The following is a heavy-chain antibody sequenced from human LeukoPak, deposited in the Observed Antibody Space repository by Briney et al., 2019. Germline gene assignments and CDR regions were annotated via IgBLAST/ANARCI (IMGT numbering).Heavy chain of an antibody. D-gene: IGHD6-6*01. CDR1: GCTHTSYH. CDR3: ARGGDAASIAARPSDY. V-gene: IGHV1-46*03. CDR2: INPTGGST. Sequence: ASLKESCKEAGCTHTSYHIHSVRPTPGQGLAWMGVINPTGGSTSYAQTFQGRVTLHRDTSTSTLNMQLSSLRYDGRDVYYCARGGDAASIAARPSDYWGQGTLVTVSS. J-gene: IGHJ4*02.